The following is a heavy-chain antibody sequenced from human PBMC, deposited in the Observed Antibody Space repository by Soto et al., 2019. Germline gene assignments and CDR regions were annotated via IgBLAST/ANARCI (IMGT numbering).Heavy chain of an antibody. Sequence: EVQLVESGGGLVQPGGSLRLSCAASGFTVSSNYMTWVRQAPGKGLEWVSLIYTGGSTSYADSVKGRFTISRDNSKNTLYLQMNSLRAEDTAVYYWARGGGGWDEGLDIWGQGTMVTVAS. V-gene: IGHV3-53*01. CDR1: GFTVSSNY. CDR2: IYTGGST. CDR3: ARGGGGWDEGLDI. J-gene: IGHJ3*02. D-gene: IGHD1-26*01.